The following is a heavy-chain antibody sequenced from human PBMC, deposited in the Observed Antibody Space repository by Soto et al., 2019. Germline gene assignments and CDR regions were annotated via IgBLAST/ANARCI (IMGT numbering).Heavy chain of an antibody. J-gene: IGHJ4*02. CDR1: GGSFSGYY. D-gene: IGHD6-13*01. Sequence: PSETLSLTCAVYGGSFSGYYWSWIRQPPGKGLEWIGEINHSGSTNYNPSLESRVTISVDTSKNQFSLKLSSVTAADTAVYYCARGTAAAGMPYPFFDYWGQGTLVTVSS. V-gene: IGHV4-34*01. CDR3: ARGTAAAGMPYPFFDY. CDR2: INHSGST.